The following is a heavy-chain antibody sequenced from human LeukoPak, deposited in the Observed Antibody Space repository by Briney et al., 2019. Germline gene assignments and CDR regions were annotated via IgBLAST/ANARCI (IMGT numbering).Heavy chain of an antibody. Sequence: PSETLSLTXTVSGGSISSYYWSWIRQPAGKGLEWIGRIYTSGSTNYNPSLKSRVTMSVDTSKNQFSLKLSSVTAADTAVYYCARDAFVVPAANWFDPWGQGTLVTVSS. V-gene: IGHV4-4*07. CDR3: ARDAFVVPAANWFDP. CDR1: GGSISSYY. D-gene: IGHD2-2*01. CDR2: IYTSGST. J-gene: IGHJ5*02.